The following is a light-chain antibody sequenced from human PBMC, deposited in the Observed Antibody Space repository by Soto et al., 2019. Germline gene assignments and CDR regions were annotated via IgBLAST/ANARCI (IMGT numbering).Light chain of an antibody. CDR2: DAS. CDR1: QSVSSSY. CDR3: QQYGSSIT. J-gene: IGKJ5*01. Sequence: EIVLTQSPATLSLSPGERATLSCGAIQSVSSSYFAWYQQKPGLAPRLLIYDASSRATGIPDRFSGSGSGTDFTLTISRVEREDFAVYYCQQYGSSITVGQGTRLEIK. V-gene: IGKV3D-20*01.